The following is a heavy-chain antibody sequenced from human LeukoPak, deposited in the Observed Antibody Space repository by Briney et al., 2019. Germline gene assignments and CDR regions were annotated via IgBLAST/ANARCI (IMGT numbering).Heavy chain of an antibody. CDR1: GGSISSGDYY. CDR2: IYYSGST. V-gene: IGHV4-30-4*01. Sequence: PSEPLSLTCTVSGGSISSGDYYWRWIRQPPGKGLEWIGYIYYSGSTYYNPSLKSRVTISVDTSKNQFSLKLSSVTAADTAVYYCARETTGYWFDPWGQGTLVTVSS. CDR3: ARETTGYWFDP. J-gene: IGHJ5*02. D-gene: IGHD4-11*01.